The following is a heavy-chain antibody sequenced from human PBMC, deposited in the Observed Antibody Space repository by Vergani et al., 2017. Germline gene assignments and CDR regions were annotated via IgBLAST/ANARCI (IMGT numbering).Heavy chain of an antibody. CDR2: IYYSGST. D-gene: IGHD3-22*01. CDR3: ARGAASWLLDY. V-gene: IGHV4-30-4*08. J-gene: IGHJ4*02. CDR1: GYSISSGYY. Sequence: QVQLQESGPGLVKPSETLSLTCTVSGYSISSGYYWGWIRQPPGKGLEWIGYIYYSGSTYYNPSLKSRVTISVDTSKNQFSLKLSSVTAADTAVYYCARGAASWLLDYWGQGTLVTVSS.